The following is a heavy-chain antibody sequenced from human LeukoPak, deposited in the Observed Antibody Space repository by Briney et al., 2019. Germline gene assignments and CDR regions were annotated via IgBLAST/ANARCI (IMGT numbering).Heavy chain of an antibody. CDR3: ARDGSGGSCDY. CDR1: EFIVSINY. J-gene: IGHJ4*02. V-gene: IGHV3-66*01. D-gene: IGHD2-15*01. CDR2: IYSRGDT. Sequence: GGSLRLSCAASEFIVSINYMTWVRQAPGKGLEWVSLIYSRGDTKYADSVKGRFTISRDNAKNSLYLQMNSLRAEDTAVYYCARDGSGGSCDYWGQGTLVTVSS.